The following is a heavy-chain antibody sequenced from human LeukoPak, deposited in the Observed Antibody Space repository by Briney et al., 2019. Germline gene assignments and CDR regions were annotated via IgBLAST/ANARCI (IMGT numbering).Heavy chain of an antibody. CDR3: ASVGPVWSGYSHHYYYYYMDV. CDR2: IYHSGST. V-gene: IGHV4-38-2*02. CDR1: GYSVNSVYY. J-gene: IGHJ6*03. D-gene: IGHD3-3*01. Sequence: PSETLSLTCTVSGYSVNSVYYWGWIRQPPGKGLEWIGSIYHSGSTYYNPSLKSRVTISVDTSKNQFSLKLSSVTAADTAVYYCASVGPVWSGYSHHYYYYYMDVWGKGTTVTVSS.